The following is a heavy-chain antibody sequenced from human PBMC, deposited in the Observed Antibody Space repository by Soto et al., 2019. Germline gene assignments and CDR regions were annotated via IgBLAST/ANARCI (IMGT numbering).Heavy chain of an antibody. V-gene: IGHV3-43*01. D-gene: IGHD6-13*01. CDR3: AKDINSSWYFDY. J-gene: IGHJ4*02. CDR2: ISWDGGST. CDR1: GFTFDDYT. Sequence: PGGSLRLSCAASGFTFDDYTMHWVRQAPGKGLEWVSLISWDGGSTYYADSVKGRFTISRDNSKNSLYLQMNSLRTEDTALYYCAKDINSSWYFDYWGQGTLVTVSS.